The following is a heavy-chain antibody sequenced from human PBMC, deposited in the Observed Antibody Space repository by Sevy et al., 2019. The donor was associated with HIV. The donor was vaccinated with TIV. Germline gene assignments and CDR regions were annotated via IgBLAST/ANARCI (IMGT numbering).Heavy chain of an antibody. V-gene: IGHV3-30-3*01. J-gene: IGHJ4*02. CDR3: ASPLSSRIAVAGTFFDY. D-gene: IGHD6-19*01. Sequence: GESLKISCAASGFTFSSYAMHWVRQAPGKGLEWVAVISYDGSNKYYADSVKGRFTISRDNSKNTLYLQMNSLRAEDTVVYYCASPLSSRIAVAGTFFDYWGQGTLVTVSS. CDR1: GFTFSSYA. CDR2: ISYDGSNK.